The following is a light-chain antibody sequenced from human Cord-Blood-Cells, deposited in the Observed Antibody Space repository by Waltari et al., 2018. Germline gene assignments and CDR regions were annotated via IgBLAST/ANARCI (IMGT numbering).Light chain of an antibody. CDR3: QAWDSSTWV. J-gene: IGLJ3*02. CDR1: KLGDKY. Sequence: SYELTQPPSVSVSPGQTASITCSGDKLGDKYACWYQQKPGQSPVLVIYQESKRPPVIPERFSGANSGNTATLTISGTQAMDEADYYCQAWDSSTWVFGGGTKLTVL. V-gene: IGLV3-1*01. CDR2: QES.